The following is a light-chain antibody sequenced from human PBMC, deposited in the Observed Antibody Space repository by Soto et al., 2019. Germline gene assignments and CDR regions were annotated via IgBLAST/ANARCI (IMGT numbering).Light chain of an antibody. J-gene: IGLJ6*01. CDR3: QTYDSSLSGLYV. V-gene: IGLV1-40*01. CDR1: SCNSGAGSY. Sequence: QLVLTQPPSISGAPGQRVTISCTGSSCNSGAGSYVHWYHQLPGTAPKLLIYGNTNRPSGVPDRFSGSKSGTSASLAIAGLQTEDEGDYYCQTYDSSLSGLYVFGTGTQLTVL. CDR2: GNT.